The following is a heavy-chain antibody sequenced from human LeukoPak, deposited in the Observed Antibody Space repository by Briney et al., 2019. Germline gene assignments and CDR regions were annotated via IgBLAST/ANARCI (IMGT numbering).Heavy chain of an antibody. CDR3: ARGYGRIRFLGWLSYFDY. J-gene: IGHJ4*02. V-gene: IGHV4-34*01. CDR1: GGSFSGYY. D-gene: IGHD3-3*01. Sequence: SETLSLTCAGYGGSFSGYYWSWIRQPPGKGLEWIGEINHSGSTNYNPSLKSRVTISVDTSKNQFSLKLSSVTAADTAVYYCARGYGRIRFLGWLSYFDYWGQGTLVTVSS. CDR2: INHSGST.